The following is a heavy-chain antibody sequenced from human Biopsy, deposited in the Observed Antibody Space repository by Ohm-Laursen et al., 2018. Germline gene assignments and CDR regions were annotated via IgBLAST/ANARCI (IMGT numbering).Heavy chain of an antibody. CDR2: INPTGGTT. V-gene: IGHV1-46*01. Sequence: ASVKVSCKASGSSFTKYYINWVRQAPGQGLEWMGIINPTGGTTSYAEKFQGRVTLTRDTSTGTVYLELNSLIYEDTALYYCARDETGSSVFGPYYYGMDVWGQGTTVTVSS. D-gene: IGHD3-9*01. CDR3: ARDETGSSVFGPYYYGMDV. CDR1: GSSFTKYY. J-gene: IGHJ6*02.